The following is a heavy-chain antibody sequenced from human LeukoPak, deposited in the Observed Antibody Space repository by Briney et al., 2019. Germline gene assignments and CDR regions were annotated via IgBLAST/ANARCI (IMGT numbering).Heavy chain of an antibody. D-gene: IGHD6-19*01. J-gene: IGHJ3*02. CDR3: AKIISDWSRGAFDI. Sequence: GGSLRLSCVVSGFTLSSYSMNWVRQAPGKGLEWVSSISSSGNYIYYADSVKGRFTISRDNTKNSLYLQMNSLRAEDTAVYYCAKIISDWSRGAFDIWGQGTMVTVSS. V-gene: IGHV3-21*01. CDR1: GFTLSSYS. CDR2: ISSSGNYI.